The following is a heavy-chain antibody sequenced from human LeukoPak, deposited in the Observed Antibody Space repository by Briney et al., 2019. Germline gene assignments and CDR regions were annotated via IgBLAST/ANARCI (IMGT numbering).Heavy chain of an antibody. CDR3: ARDLHGGNSFTSDWYFDL. V-gene: IGHV3-23*01. J-gene: IGHJ2*01. CDR1: GFTFSSYA. D-gene: IGHD4-23*01. Sequence: GGSLRLSCAASGFTFSSYAMSWVRQPPGKGLEWVSSISGSGGSTYDADSVKGRFTISRDNSKNTLDLQMNSLRADDTAVYYCARDLHGGNSFTSDWYFDLWGRGTLVTVSS. CDR2: ISGSGGST.